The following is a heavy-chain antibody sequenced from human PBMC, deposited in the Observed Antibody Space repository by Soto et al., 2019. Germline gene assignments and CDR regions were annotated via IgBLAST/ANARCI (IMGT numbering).Heavy chain of an antibody. Sequence: QVQVQQSGAEVKEPGASVRISCKASGYTFISYYMHWVRQAPGQGLEWMGIIDPSGARTSYAQRFRGRVTMTWDTSRSTVYIDMTSLGPDDSAVYFCATTVVYGDPGDYWGQGTVVSVSS. CDR2: IDPSGART. J-gene: IGHJ4*02. D-gene: IGHD4-17*01. V-gene: IGHV1-46*01. CDR3: ATTVVYGDPGDY. CDR1: GYTFISYY.